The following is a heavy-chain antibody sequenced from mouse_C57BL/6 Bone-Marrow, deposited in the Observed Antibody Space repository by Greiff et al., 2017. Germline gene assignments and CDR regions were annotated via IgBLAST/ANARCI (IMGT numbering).Heavy chain of an antibody. CDR2: IDPENGDT. Sequence: VQLQQSGAELVRPGASVKLSCTASGFNIKDDYMHWVKQRPEPGLEWIGWIDPENGDTEYASKFQGKATITADPSSNTAYLQLSSLTSEDTAVYYCTTWDYDVWFAYWGQGTLVTVSA. J-gene: IGHJ3*01. D-gene: IGHD2-4*01. V-gene: IGHV14-4*01. CDR3: TTWDYDVWFAY. CDR1: GFNIKDDY.